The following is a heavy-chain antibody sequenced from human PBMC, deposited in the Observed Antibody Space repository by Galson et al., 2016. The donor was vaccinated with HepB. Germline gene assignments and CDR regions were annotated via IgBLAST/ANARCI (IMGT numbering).Heavy chain of an antibody. D-gene: IGHD3-10*01. J-gene: IGHJ5*02. Sequence: SLRLSCAASGFTSAFTLTNYAMHWVRQAPGKGLEWVAVISYNGNNQSYADSVKGRFTISRDISTNILYLQMNSLRPEDTAVYYCARGDYYGSGNYSNWFDPWGQGTLVTVSS. CDR3: ARGDYYGSGNYSNWFDP. CDR1: GFTSAFTLTNYA. CDR2: ISYNGNNQ. V-gene: IGHV3-30-3*01.